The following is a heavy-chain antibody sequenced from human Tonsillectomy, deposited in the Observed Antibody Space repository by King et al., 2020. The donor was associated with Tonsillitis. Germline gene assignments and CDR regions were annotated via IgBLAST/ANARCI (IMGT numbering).Heavy chain of an antibody. V-gene: IGHV1-18*01. CDR1: GYTSTSYG. J-gene: IGHJ4*02. D-gene: IGHD3-22*01. CDR2: ISAYNGNT. Sequence: QLVQSGAEVKKPGASVKVSCKASGYTSTSYGISWVRQAPGQGLEGMGWISAYNGNTNYVQKFQGRVTMTADTSTSTAYMELRSLRSDDTAVYYCAKDRAPGVVMTTPDFDYWGQGTLVTVSS. CDR3: AKDRAPGVVMTTPDFDY.